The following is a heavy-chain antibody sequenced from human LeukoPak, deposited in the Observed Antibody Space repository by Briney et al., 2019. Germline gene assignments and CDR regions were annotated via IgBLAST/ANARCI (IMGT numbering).Heavy chain of an antibody. Sequence: SDTLSLTCTVSGGSISSHYWSWLRQPPGKGLEWIGRIYTSGSTNYNPSLKSRVTMSVDTSKNQFSLKLSSVTAADTAVYYCAREKMITMIVVVFDYWGQGTLVTVSS. CDR3: AREKMITMIVVVFDY. CDR1: GGSISSHY. CDR2: IYTSGST. J-gene: IGHJ4*02. V-gene: IGHV4-4*07. D-gene: IGHD3-22*01.